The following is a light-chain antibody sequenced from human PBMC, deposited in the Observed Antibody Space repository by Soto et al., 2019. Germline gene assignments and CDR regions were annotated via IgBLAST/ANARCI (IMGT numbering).Light chain of an antibody. V-gene: IGKV1-39*01. Sequence: DIQMTQSPSTLSASVGDRVTITCRSSQSISSWLAWYQQKPGKAPKLLIYAGSSLQSGVPSRFSGSGSGTDFTLTISSLQPEDFATYYCQQSYSTPPITFGQGTRLEI. CDR2: AGS. CDR3: QQSYSTPPIT. J-gene: IGKJ5*01. CDR1: QSISSW.